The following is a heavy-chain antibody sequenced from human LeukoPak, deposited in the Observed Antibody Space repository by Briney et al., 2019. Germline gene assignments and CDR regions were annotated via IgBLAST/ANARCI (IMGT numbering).Heavy chain of an antibody. D-gene: IGHD3-22*01. CDR2: MYLSGTT. CDR3: AGLVGRYSSGLYYYYFDY. J-gene: IGHJ4*02. CDR1: GDSINSLDL. Sequence: AETLSLTCTVSGDSINSLDLWSWVRQPPGKGLEWIGEMYLSGTTHSNPSVKSRVTISIDKSKNQFFLNLSSVTAADTAVYYCAGLVGRYSSGLYYYYFDYWGQETLVTVSS. V-gene: IGHV4-4*02.